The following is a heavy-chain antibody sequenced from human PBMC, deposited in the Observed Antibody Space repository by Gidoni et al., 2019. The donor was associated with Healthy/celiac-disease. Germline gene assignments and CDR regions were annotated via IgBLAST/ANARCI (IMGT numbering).Heavy chain of an antibody. J-gene: IGHJ4*02. D-gene: IGHD3-22*01. CDR3: AKGSDYYDSSGYPWGYYFDY. CDR1: GFSFSCYS. V-gene: IGHV3-23*01. Sequence: EVQLLESGGGLVQPGGSLRLSCSASGFSFSCYSLSWVRQAPGKGLEWVSAMSGSGGSTYYADSVKGRFTSSRDNSKNTLYLQMNSLRAEDTAVYYCAKGSDYYDSSGYPWGYYFDYWGQGTLVTVSS. CDR2: MSGSGGST.